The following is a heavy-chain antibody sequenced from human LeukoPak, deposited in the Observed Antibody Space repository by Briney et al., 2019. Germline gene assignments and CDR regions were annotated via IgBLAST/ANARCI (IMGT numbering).Heavy chain of an antibody. V-gene: IGHV1-69*04. CDR2: IIPVLNIT. Sequence: SVKVSCKTSGGTFSSPAITWVRQAPGQGLEWMGRIIPVLNITTYAQKFQGRVTITADTSTSTVYMELSSLRSEETAVYYCAKDQGLTAPPPYGLDVWGQGTTVIVTS. CDR3: AKDQGLTAPPPYGLDV. D-gene: IGHD5-18*01. J-gene: IGHJ6*02. CDR1: GGTFSSPA.